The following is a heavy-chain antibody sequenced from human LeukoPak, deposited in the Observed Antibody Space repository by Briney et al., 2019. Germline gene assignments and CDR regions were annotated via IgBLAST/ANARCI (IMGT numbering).Heavy chain of an antibody. Sequence: SQTLSLTCTVSGGSISSGGYYWSWIRQPPGKGLEWIGYIYYSGNSNYNPSLKSRVTISVDTSKNQFSLKLSSVTAADTAVYYCAGLGASGNGYLSWFDPWGQGTLVTVSS. J-gene: IGHJ5*02. D-gene: IGHD3-22*01. V-gene: IGHV4-61*08. CDR1: GGSISSGGYY. CDR2: IYYSGNS. CDR3: AGLGASGNGYLSWFDP.